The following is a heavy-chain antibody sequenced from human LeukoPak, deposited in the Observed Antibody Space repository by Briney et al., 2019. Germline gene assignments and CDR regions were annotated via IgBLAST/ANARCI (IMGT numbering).Heavy chain of an antibody. CDR1: GFTFSDYY. Sequence: GGSLRLSCAASGFTFSDYYMSWIRQAPGKGLEWLSYISSSGTYTNYADSVKGRFTISRDNAKNSLYLQMNSLRAEDTAVFYCARDRGPGEYYFDYWGQGTLVTVSS. D-gene: IGHD5-12*01. CDR2: ISSSGTYT. CDR3: ARDRGPGEYYFDY. J-gene: IGHJ4*02. V-gene: IGHV3-11*05.